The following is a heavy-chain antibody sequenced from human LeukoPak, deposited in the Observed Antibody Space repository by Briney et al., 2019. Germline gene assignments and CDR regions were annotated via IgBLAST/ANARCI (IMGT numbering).Heavy chain of an antibody. CDR1: GYTFTGYY. J-gene: IGHJ5*02. V-gene: IGHV1-2*02. D-gene: IGHD3-3*01. CDR3: ARDTXVLRFLEWLPSDPNWFDP. Sequence: SVTXSCKASGYTFTGYYMHWVRQAPGQGLEWMGWINPNSGGTNYAQKFQGRVTMTRDTSISTAYMELSRLRSDDTAVYYCARDTXVLRFLEWLPSDPNWFDPWGQGTLVTVSS. CDR2: INPNSGGT.